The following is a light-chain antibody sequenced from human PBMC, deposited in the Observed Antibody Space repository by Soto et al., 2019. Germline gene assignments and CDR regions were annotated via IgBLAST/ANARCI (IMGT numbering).Light chain of an antibody. V-gene: IGLV1-51*01. CDR2: DNS. Sequence: QSVLTQPPSVSAAPGQKVTISCSGSSSNIGNNFVSWYQQLTGTAPKLLIYDNSKRPSGIPDRFSGSKSGSPATLAITGLQTGDEADYYCGTWDSSLSAVVFGGGTKLTVL. J-gene: IGLJ2*01. CDR3: GTWDSSLSAVV. CDR1: SSNIGNNF.